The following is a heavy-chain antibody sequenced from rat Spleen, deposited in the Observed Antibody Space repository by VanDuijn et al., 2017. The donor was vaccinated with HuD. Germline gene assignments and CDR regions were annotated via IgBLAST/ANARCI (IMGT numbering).Heavy chain of an antibody. J-gene: IGHJ3*01. CDR2: ISYDGSST. Sequence: EVQLVESGGGLVQPGGSLKVSCTASGFTFSHYGMAWVRQAPTKGLDWVATISYDGSSTYYRDSVKDRFTVSRDNAKSTLYLQMDSLRSEDTATYYCATYNSGYDWFAYWGQGTLVTVSS. D-gene: IGHD4-3*01. CDR1: GFTFSHYG. CDR3: ATYNSGYDWFAY. V-gene: IGHV5-29*01.